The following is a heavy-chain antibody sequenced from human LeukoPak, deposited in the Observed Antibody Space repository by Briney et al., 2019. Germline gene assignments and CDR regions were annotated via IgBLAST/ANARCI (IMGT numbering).Heavy chain of an antibody. D-gene: IGHD1-26*01. J-gene: IGHJ4*02. Sequence: PSETLSLTCTVSGGSISSSSYYWGWIRQPPGKGLEWIGSIYYSGSTYYNPSLKSRVTISVDTSKNQFSLKLSSVTAADTAVYYCARDGGSYSSQYYFDYWGQGTLVTVSS. V-gene: IGHV4-39*07. CDR3: ARDGGSYSSQYYFDY. CDR1: GGSISSSSYY. CDR2: IYYSGST.